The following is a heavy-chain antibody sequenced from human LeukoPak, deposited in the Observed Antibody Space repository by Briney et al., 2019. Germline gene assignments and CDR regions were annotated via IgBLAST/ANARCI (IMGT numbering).Heavy chain of an antibody. CDR2: IHNSGTT. J-gene: IGHJ4*02. CDR1: GGSISSGSYY. Sequence: SETLSLTCTVSGGSISSGSYYWSWIRQAAGKGLEWIGRIHNSGTTNYNPSLKSRVTMSVDTSKNQFSLKLRSVTAADTAIYYCARDELYTYGYSYFENWGQGTLVAVSS. D-gene: IGHD5-18*01. CDR3: ARDELYTYGYSYFEN. V-gene: IGHV4-61*02.